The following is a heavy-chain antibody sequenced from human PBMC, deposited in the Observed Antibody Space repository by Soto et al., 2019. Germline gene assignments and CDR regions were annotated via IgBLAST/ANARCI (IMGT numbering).Heavy chain of an antibody. J-gene: IGHJ6*02. D-gene: IGHD3-22*01. V-gene: IGHV1-69*04. CDR1: GGTFSSYT. CDR3: ARDAMIVVVTDYYYYYGMDV. CDR2: IIPILGIA. Sequence: ASVKVSCKASGGTFSSYTISWVRQAPGQGLEWMGRIIPILGIANYAQKFQGRVTITADKSTSTAYMELSSLRSEDTAVYYCARDAMIVVVTDYYYYYGMDVWGQGTTVTVSS.